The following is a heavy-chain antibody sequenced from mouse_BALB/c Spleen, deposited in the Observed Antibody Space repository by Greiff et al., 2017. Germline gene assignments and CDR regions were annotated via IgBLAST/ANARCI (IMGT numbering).Heavy chain of an antibody. J-gene: IGHJ4*01. CDR2: ISSGSSTI. CDR1: GFTFSSFG. D-gene: IGHD2-14*01. Sequence: DVKLVESGGGLVQPGGSRKLSCAASGFTFSSFGMHWVRQAPEKGLEWVAYISSGSSTIYYPDSVKGRFTISRDNAKNTLYLQMSSLKSEDTAMYYCTRDRNYRYDRYAMDYWGQGTSVTVSS. CDR3: TRDRNYRYDRYAMDY. V-gene: IGHV5-17*03.